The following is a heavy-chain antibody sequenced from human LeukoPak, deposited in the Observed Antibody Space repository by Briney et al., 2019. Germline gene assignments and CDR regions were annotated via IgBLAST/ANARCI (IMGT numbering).Heavy chain of an antibody. Sequence: SQTLSLTCTVSGTSIGSGRHYWSWLRHHPGKGLEWIGYIYYSGGTYTTPSLKSRVTMSVDTSKNQFSLKLNSVTAADTAVYYCARSHPFDHWGQGTLVIVSS. CDR2: IYYSGGT. CDR3: ARSHPFDH. V-gene: IGHV4-31*03. J-gene: IGHJ5*02. CDR1: GTSIGSGRHY.